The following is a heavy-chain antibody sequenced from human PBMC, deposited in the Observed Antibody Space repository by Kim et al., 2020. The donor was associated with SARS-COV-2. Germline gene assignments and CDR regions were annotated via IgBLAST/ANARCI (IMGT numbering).Heavy chain of an antibody. J-gene: IGHJ4*02. CDR1: GFTFTGHA. CDR2: IDGSDGTT. D-gene: IGHD2-21*01. CDR3: MKGGWGWIWDH. V-gene: IGHV3-23*01. Sequence: GGSLRLSCTTSGFTFTGHAMSWVRQAPGKGLEWVSSIDGSDGTTYYVDSVRGRVTISRDDSKNNLYLQMSAVRGDDTAVYYCMKGGWGWIWDHWGQGTLVTVSS.